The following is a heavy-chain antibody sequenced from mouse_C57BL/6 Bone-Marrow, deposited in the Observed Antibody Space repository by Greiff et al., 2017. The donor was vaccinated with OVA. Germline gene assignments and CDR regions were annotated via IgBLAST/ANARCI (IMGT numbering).Heavy chain of an antibody. V-gene: IGHV8-12*01. D-gene: IGHD2-5*01. CDR2: IYWDDDK. J-gene: IGHJ3*01. CDR3: ARYSNYPNWDGDWFAY. Sequence: QVTLNVCGPGILQSSQTLSLTCSFSGFSLSTSGMGVSWIRQPSGKGLEWLAHIYWDDDKRYNPSLKSRLTISKDTSRNQVFLKITSVDTADTATYYCARYSNYPNWDGDWFAYWGQGTLVTVSA. CDR1: GFSLSTSGMG.